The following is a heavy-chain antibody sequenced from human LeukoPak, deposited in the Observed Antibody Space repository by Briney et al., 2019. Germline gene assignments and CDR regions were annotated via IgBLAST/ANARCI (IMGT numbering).Heavy chain of an antibody. J-gene: IGHJ4*02. Sequence: GGSLRLSCAASGFTFSSYGMHWVRQAPGKGLEWVAVIWYDGSNKYYADSVKGRFTISRDNSKNTLYLQMGSLRAEDMAVYYCARQSGSYLNFDYWGQGTLVTVSS. CDR3: ARQSGSYLNFDY. V-gene: IGHV3-33*01. CDR2: IWYDGSNK. CDR1: GFTFSSYG. D-gene: IGHD1-26*01.